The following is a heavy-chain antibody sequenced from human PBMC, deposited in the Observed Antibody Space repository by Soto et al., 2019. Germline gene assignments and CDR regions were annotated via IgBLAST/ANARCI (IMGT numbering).Heavy chain of an antibody. Sequence: SETLSLTCTVSGGSISSGGYYWSWIRQHPGKGLEWIGYIYYSGSTYYNPSLKSRVTISVDTSKNQFSLKLSSVTAADTAVYYCARSLLWFGELSFDYWGQGTLVTVS. D-gene: IGHD3-10*01. CDR1: GGSISSGGYY. CDR2: IYYSGST. CDR3: ARSLLWFGELSFDY. V-gene: IGHV4-31*03. J-gene: IGHJ4*02.